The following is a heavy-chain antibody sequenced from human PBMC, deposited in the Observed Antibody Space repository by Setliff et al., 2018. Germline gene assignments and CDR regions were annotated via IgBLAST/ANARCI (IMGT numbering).Heavy chain of an antibody. D-gene: IGHD2-2*01. Sequence: GGSLRLSCAASGFTFSRYWMSWVRQAPGKGLEWVANIKQDGSDTYYMDSVKGRFTISRYNANNSLYLQMNTLRVEDTAVYFCVRLGCSTTSCYYFDYWGQGAQVTVSS. CDR2: IKQDGSDT. J-gene: IGHJ4*02. V-gene: IGHV3-7*01. CDR3: VRLGCSTTSCYYFDY. CDR1: GFTFSRYW.